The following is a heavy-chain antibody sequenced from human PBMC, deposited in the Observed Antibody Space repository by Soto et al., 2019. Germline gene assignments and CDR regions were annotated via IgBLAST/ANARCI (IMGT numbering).Heavy chain of an antibody. J-gene: IGHJ4*02. CDR3: ARHGRLGGTDYFDY. CDR2: IYYSGST. D-gene: IGHD1-1*01. CDR1: GGSISSSSYY. V-gene: IGHV4-39*01. Sequence: QLLESGPGLVKPSETLSLTCTVSGGSISSSSYYWGWIRQPPGKGLEWIGSIYYSGSTYYNPSLKSRVTISVDTSKNQFSLKLSSVTAADTAVYYCARHGRLGGTDYFDYWGQGTLVTVSS.